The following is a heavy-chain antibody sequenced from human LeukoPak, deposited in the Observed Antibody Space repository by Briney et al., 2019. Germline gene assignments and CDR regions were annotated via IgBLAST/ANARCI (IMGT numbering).Heavy chain of an antibody. CDR3: ARGPGGYSSSWYPTKFDY. D-gene: IGHD6-13*01. CDR1: GGSFSSYY. J-gene: IGHJ4*02. V-gene: IGHV4-34*01. Sequence: SETLSLTCTVSGGSFSSYYWSWIRQPPGKGLEWIGEINHSGSTNYNPSLKSRVTISVDTSKNQFSLKLSSVTAADTAVYYCARGPGGYSSSWYPTKFDYWGQGTLVTVSS. CDR2: INHSGST.